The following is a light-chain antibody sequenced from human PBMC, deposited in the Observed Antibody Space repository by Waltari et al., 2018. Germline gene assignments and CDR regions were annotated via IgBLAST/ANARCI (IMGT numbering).Light chain of an antibody. J-gene: IGLJ3*02. CDR3: NSFTSSTTWV. Sequence: QSALTQPASVSGSPGQSITISCSGTRRHVGGHNHVSWYQQHAGQAPKPLLYDFTKWPSGVSDRFSGSKSGNTASLTISGLQAEDEADYYCNSFTSSTTWVFGGGTRVTVL. CDR1: RRHVGGHNH. CDR2: DFT. V-gene: IGLV2-14*03.